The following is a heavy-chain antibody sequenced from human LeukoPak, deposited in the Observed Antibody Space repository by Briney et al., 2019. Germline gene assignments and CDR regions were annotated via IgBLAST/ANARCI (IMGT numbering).Heavy chain of an antibody. D-gene: IGHD1-20*01. CDR2: IIPIFGTA. J-gene: IGHJ5*02. CDR3: ARESRYNWNDVGVGFDP. CDR1: GGTFSSYA. V-gene: IGHV1-69*01. Sequence: SVKVSCKASGGTFSSYAISWVRQAPGQGLEWMGGIIPIFGTANYAQKFQGRVTITADESTSTAYMELSSLRSEDTAVYYCARESRYNWNDVGVGFDPCGQGTLVTVSS.